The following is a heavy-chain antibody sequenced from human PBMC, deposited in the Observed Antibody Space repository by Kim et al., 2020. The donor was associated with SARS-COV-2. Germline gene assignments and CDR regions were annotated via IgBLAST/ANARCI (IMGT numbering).Heavy chain of an antibody. J-gene: IGHJ6*02. Sequence: SETLSLTCTVSGGSISSYYWSWIRQPPGKGLEWIGYIYYSGSTNYNPSLKSRVTISVDTSKNQFSLKLSSVTAADTAVYYCARDLSVAGSSSSYYYYGMDVWGQGTTVTVSS. CDR1: GGSISSYY. CDR3: ARDLSVAGSSSSYYYYGMDV. D-gene: IGHD6-19*01. CDR2: IYYSGST. V-gene: IGHV4-59*01.